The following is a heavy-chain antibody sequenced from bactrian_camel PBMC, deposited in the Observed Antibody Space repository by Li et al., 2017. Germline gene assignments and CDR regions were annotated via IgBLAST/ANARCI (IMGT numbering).Heavy chain of an antibody. CDR2: IDSGDDTT. D-gene: IGHD2*01. Sequence: VQLVESGGGLVQPGGSLRLSCAASGFTFSSNYMSWVRQAPGKGLEWVSLIDSGDDTTYYSDSVKGRFAISGDNAKNTLYLQMNSLKPEDSAMYYCAADELVTRLKGLQTCDPNHYHYPDWGQGTQVTVS. CDR3: AADELVTRLKGLQTCDPNHYHYPD. CDR1: GFTFSSNY. J-gene: IGHJ4*01. V-gene: IGHV3S40*01.